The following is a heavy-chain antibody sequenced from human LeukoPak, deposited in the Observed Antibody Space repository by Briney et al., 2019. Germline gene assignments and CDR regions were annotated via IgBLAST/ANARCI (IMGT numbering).Heavy chain of an antibody. CDR1: GGTITTNGYY. J-gene: IGHJ4*02. Sequence: SETLSLTCSVPGGTITTNGYYWAWIRQSPGKGLQWIGTIYSSGITFNNPSLKSRVTISVDPSNSQFSLKVYSVTAADTAVYYCARQHSREEIRSFFVDYWGQGILVTVSS. D-gene: IGHD3-3*01. CDR3: ARQHSREEIRSFFVDY. V-gene: IGHV4-39*01. CDR2: IYSSGIT.